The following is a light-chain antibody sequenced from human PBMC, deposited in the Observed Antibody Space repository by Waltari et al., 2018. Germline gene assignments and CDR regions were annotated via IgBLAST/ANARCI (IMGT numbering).Light chain of an antibody. Sequence: QSALTQPASVSGSPGQSITIPCTGTSSDVGRYNYVSWYQQPPGKAPKLMIYDVSKRPSGVSNRFSGSKSGNTASLTISGLQGEDEADYYCSSYTSSRTRVFGGGTKLTVL. J-gene: IGLJ3*02. CDR2: DVS. V-gene: IGLV2-14*03. CDR3: SSYTSSRTRV. CDR1: SSDVGRYNY.